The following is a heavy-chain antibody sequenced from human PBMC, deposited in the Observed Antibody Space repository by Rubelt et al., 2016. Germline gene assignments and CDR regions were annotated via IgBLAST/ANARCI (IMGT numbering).Heavy chain of an antibody. D-gene: IGHD6-19*01. V-gene: IGHV5-51*01. J-gene: IGHJ4*02. CDR2: IYHSGRT. CDR1: GYSFTSYW. CDR3: AGEYGYSSGSYSHVYYFDP. Sequence: VQLVQSGAEVKKPGESLKISCQSSGYSFTSYWIGWVRQMPGKGLEWMGIIYHSGRTSYNPSLKSRVSISIDTPKNQFSLGLSAVTSADTAVYYGAGEYGYSSGSYSHVYYFDPWGQGTLVTVSS.